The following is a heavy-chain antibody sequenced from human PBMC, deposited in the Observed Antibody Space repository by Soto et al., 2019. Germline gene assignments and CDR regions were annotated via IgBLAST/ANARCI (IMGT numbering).Heavy chain of an antibody. J-gene: IGHJ5*02. V-gene: IGHV1-18*01. CDR3: ARVKGSGYHNWFDP. CDR1: GYTFTSYG. Sequence: ASVKVSCKASGYTFTSYGISWVRQAPGQGLEWMGWISAYNGNTNYAQKLQGRVTMTTDTSTSTDYIELRSLSSDDTAVYYCARVKGSGYHNWFDPWGQGTLVTVSS. CDR2: ISAYNGNT. D-gene: IGHD3-22*01.